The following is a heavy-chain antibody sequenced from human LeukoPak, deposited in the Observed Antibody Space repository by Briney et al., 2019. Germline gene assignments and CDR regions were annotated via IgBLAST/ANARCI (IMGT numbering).Heavy chain of an antibody. CDR3: ARPSGRDNSSGSDY. J-gene: IGHJ4*02. CDR1: GGSISSGGYY. CDR2: IYYSGST. Sequence: SETLSLTCTVSGGSISSGGYYWSWIRQHPGKGLEWIGYIYYSGSTNYNPSLKSRVTISVDTSKNQFSLKLSSVTAADTAVYYCARPSGRDNSSGSDYWGQGTLVTVSS. V-gene: IGHV4-31*03. D-gene: IGHD3-22*01.